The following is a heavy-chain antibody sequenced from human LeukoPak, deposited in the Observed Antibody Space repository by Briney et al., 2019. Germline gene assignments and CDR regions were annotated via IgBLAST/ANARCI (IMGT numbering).Heavy chain of an antibody. CDR3: ARIERSSYSLGFDY. D-gene: IGHD6-6*01. Sequence: KTSETLSLTCTVSGGSISSGGYYWSWIRQHPGKGLEWIGHIYYSGTSFYNPSLTSRVTISADTSKNQFSLKLTSVNDADTAVYYCARIERSSYSLGFDYWGQGTLVTVSS. CDR1: GGSISSGGYY. J-gene: IGHJ4*02. CDR2: IYYSGTS. V-gene: IGHV4-31*03.